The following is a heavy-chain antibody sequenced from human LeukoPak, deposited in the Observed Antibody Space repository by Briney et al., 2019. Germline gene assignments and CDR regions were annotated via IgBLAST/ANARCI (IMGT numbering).Heavy chain of an antibody. Sequence: GGSLRLSCAASGFTFSSYGMSWVRQAPGKGLEWVSAISGSGGSTSYAQKFQGRDTMTRDMSTSTVYMELSSLRSEDTAVYYCARDRRGSFDYWGQGTLVTVSS. CDR1: GFTFSSYG. J-gene: IGHJ4*02. D-gene: IGHD3-10*01. V-gene: IGHV3-23*01. CDR2: ISGSGGST. CDR3: ARDRRGSFDY.